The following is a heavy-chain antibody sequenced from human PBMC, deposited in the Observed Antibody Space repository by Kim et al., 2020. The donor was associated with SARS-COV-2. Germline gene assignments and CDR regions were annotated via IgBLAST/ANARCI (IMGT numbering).Heavy chain of an antibody. J-gene: IGHJ5*02. V-gene: IGHV1-18*04. D-gene: IGHD4-17*01. CDR2: ISAYNGNT. CDR1: GYTFTSYG. Sequence: ASVKVSCKASGYTFTSYGISWVRQAPGQGLEWMGWISAYNGNTNYAQKLQGRVTMTTDTCTSTAYMELRSLRSDDTAVYYCASDLRPLDYGDYDWFDPWGQGTLVTVSS. CDR3: ASDLRPLDYGDYDWFDP.